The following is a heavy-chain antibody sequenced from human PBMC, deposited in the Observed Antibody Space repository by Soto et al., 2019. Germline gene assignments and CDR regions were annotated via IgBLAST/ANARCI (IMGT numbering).Heavy chain of an antibody. J-gene: IGHJ4*02. D-gene: IGHD5-12*01. CDR2: INPNSGGT. CDR1: GYTFTGYY. Sequence: ASVKVSCKASGYTFTGYYMHWVRQAPGQGLEWMGWINPNSGGTNYAQKFQGRVTMTRDTSISTAYMELSRLRSDDTAVYYCASMDIVATVDFDYWGQGTLVTAPQ. CDR3: ASMDIVATVDFDY. V-gene: IGHV1-2*02.